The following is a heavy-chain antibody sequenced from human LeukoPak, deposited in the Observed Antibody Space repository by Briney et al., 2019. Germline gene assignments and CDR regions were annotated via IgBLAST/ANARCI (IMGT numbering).Heavy chain of an antibody. Sequence: SETLSLTCTVSGGSISNSIYYWGWIRQPPGKGLEWIGNIYYSGSTYYNPSLKSRVTISVDTSKNQFSLKLSSVTAADTAVYYCARGFSVEIAARFDYWGQGTLVTVSS. J-gene: IGHJ4*02. V-gene: IGHV4-39*07. D-gene: IGHD6-6*01. CDR3: ARGFSVEIAARFDY. CDR2: IYYSGST. CDR1: GGSISNSIYY.